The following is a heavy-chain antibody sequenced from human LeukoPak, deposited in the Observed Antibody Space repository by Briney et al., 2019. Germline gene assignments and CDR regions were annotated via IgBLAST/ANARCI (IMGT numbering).Heavy chain of an antibody. V-gene: IGHV3-33*01. D-gene: IGHD3-16*01. CDR3: ARGPWGTLYGMDV. CDR1: GFTFSSYG. J-gene: IGHJ6*02. CDR2: IWYDGSNK. Sequence: PGRSLRLSCAASGFTFSSYGMHWVRRAPGEGLEWVAVIWYDGSNKYYAESVKGRFTISRDNSKNTLYLQMNSLRAEDTAVYYCARGPWGTLYGMDVWGQGTTVTVSS.